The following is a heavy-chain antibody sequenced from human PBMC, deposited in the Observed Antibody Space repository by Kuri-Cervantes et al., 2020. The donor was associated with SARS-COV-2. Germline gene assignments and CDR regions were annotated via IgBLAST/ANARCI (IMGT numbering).Heavy chain of an antibody. V-gene: IGHV1-69*13. CDR2: IIPIFGTA. Sequence: SVKVSCKASGGTFSSYAISWVRQAPGQGLEWMGGIIPIFGTANYAQKFQGRVTITADESTSTAYMELSSPRSEDTAVYYCARVGDCSSTSCRYYFDYWGQGTLVTVSS. CDR1: GGTFSSYA. J-gene: IGHJ4*02. D-gene: IGHD2-2*01. CDR3: ARVGDCSSTSCRYYFDY.